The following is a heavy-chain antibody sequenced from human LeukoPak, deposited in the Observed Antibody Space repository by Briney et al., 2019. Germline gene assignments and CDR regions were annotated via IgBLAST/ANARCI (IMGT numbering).Heavy chain of an antibody. V-gene: IGHV3-7*01. CDR1: GFTFSRYW. Sequence: TGGSLRLSCAPSGFTFSRYWMTWVRQTPEKGLAWVASIKDDGRQKYYVDCVKGRFTVSRDNAKNSAYLQMDSLRAEDTALYYLPRNASRGFDPWGKEALVTVSS. J-gene: IGHJ5*02. D-gene: IGHD3-22*01. CDR2: IKDDGRQK. CDR3: PRNASRGFDP.